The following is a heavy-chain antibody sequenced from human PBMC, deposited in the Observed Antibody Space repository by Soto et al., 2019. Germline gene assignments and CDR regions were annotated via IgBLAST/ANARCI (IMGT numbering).Heavy chain of an antibody. CDR2: ISKSGTTT. CDR1: GFTFSSYG. V-gene: IGHV3-48*03. CDR3: ARAPGYYGDFFDY. Sequence: GGSLRLSCVASGFTFSSYGMNWVRQGPGKGLEWLSFISKSGTTTYYADSVKGRFTTSRDNAKTSLYLQMNSLRAEDTAFYYCARAPGYYGDFFDYWGQGTLVTVSS. J-gene: IGHJ4*02. D-gene: IGHD4-17*01.